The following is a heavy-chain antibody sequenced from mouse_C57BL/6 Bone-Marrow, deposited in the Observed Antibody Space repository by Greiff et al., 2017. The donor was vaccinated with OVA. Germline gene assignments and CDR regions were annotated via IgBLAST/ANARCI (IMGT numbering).Heavy chain of an antibody. D-gene: IGHD2-2*01. CDR3: TTATMATTGAY. J-gene: IGHJ3*01. CDR1: GFNIKDDY. V-gene: IGHV14-4*01. Sequence: VQLKQSGAELVRPGASVKLSCTASGFNIKDDYMHWVKQRPEQGLEWIGWIDPENGDTEYASKFQGKATITADTSSNTAYLQLSSLTSEDTAVYYCTTATMATTGAYWGQGTLVTVSA. CDR2: IDPENGDT.